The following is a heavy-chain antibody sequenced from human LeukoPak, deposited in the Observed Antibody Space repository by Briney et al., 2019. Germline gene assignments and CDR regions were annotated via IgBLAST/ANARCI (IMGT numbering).Heavy chain of an antibody. CDR1: GGSIRSYY. Sequence: SETLSLTCTVSGGSIRSYYWSWIRQPPGKGLEWIGYIYYSGSTNYNPSLKSRVSISVDTSNNQFSLKLSSVTAADTAVYYCARTGSTVTMLYPFDHWGQGTLVTVSS. CDR3: ARTGSTVTMLYPFDH. V-gene: IGHV4-59*01. J-gene: IGHJ4*02. D-gene: IGHD4-17*01. CDR2: IYYSGST.